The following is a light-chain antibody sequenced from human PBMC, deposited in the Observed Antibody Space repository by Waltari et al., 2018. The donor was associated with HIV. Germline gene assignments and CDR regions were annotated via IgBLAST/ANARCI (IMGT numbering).Light chain of an antibody. CDR1: TGAVTSGHS. Sequence: QAVVTQEPSLTVSPGGTVTLTCGSSTGAVTSGHSPYWFQQRPGQAPRTLIHDTSNKHSWTPALCSGAPLGGKAALTLSGAQPEDEAEYYCLLSYGGPRVFGGGTKLTVL. CDR3: LLSYGGPRV. CDR2: DTS. V-gene: IGLV7-46*01. J-gene: IGLJ2*01.